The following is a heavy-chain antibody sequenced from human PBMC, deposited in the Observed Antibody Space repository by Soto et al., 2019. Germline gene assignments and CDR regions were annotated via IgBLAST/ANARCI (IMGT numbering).Heavy chain of an antibody. CDR1: GCSISSDYYH. J-gene: IGHJ6*02. D-gene: IGHD2-21*02. Sequence: QVQLQQSGPGLVKPSQTLSLTCTVSGCSISSDYYHWTWIRQSPERGLEWTGYIHHSGSILYNPSLTRRVTISVDTSENHFSLPLSSVTAADTAVYFCAREDDGGDTLDVWGQGTTVTVSS. CDR3: AREDDGGDTLDV. CDR2: IHHSGSI. V-gene: IGHV4-30-4*08.